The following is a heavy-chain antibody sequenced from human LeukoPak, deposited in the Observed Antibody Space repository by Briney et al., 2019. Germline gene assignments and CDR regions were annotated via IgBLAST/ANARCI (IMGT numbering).Heavy chain of an antibody. CDR3: AREMDEDYGGNRFDY. CDR2: ISYDGSNK. J-gene: IGHJ4*02. CDR1: GFTFSSYA. Sequence: PGGSLRLSCAASGFTFSSYAMHWVRKAPGKGLEWGAVISYDGSNKYYADSVKGRFTISRDNSKNTLYLQMNSLRAEDTAVYYCAREMDEDYGGNRFDYWGQGTLVTVSS. D-gene: IGHD4-23*01. V-gene: IGHV3-30*04.